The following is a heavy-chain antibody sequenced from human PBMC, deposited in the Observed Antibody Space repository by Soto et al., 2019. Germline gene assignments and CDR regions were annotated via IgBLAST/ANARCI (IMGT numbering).Heavy chain of an antibody. CDR2: VYGDDEK. CDR1: GFTLSASEVG. Sequence: QITLKESGPTLVKPTQTLTLTCTFSGFTLSASEVGVGWIRQPPGKALEWLALVYGDDEKLNTPSLQTRLTIRKDTAKNQVVLTMTRMDPVDTATYYCAQSKWELLRAFEVWGQGIKVTASS. D-gene: IGHD3-22*01. V-gene: IGHV2-5*02. J-gene: IGHJ3*01. CDR3: AQSKWELLRAFEV.